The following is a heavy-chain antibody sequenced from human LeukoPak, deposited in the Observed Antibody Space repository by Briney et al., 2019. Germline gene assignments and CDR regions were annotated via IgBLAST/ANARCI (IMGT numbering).Heavy chain of an antibody. D-gene: IGHD6-13*01. V-gene: IGHV4-38-2*02. Sequence: SETLSLTCTVSGYSISSGYYWGWIRQPPGKGLEWIGSIYHSGSTYCNPSLKSRVTISVDTSKNQFSLKLSSVTAADTAVYYCARPKGIAAAGDNAFDIWGQGTMVTVSS. J-gene: IGHJ3*02. CDR1: GYSISSGYY. CDR2: IYHSGST. CDR3: ARPKGIAAAGDNAFDI.